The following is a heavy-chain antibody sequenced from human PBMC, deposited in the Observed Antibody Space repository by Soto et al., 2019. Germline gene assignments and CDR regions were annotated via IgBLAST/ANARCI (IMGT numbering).Heavy chain of an antibody. Sequence: GSLRLSCAASGFTVSSNYMSWVRQAPGKGLEWVSVIYSGGSTYYADSVKGRFTISRDNSKNTLYLQMNSLRAEDTAVYYCAATVGDSRYKYFYGMDVWGQGTTVTVSS. CDR2: IYSGGST. V-gene: IGHV3-53*01. D-gene: IGHD4-17*01. CDR1: GFTVSSNY. J-gene: IGHJ6*02. CDR3: AATVGDSRYKYFYGMDV.